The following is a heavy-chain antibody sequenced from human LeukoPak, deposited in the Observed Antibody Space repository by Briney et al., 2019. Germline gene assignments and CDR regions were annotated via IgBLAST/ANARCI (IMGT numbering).Heavy chain of an antibody. CDR1: GFTFSSYE. J-gene: IGHJ4*02. D-gene: IGHD2-2*01. V-gene: IGHV3-48*03. CDR2: ISNSGSSI. Sequence: GESLKISCAASGFTFSSYEMNWVRQAPGKGLEWVSYISNSGSSIYYADSVKGRFTISRDNAKNSLYLQMNSLRAEDTAVYYCARDCSSTSCHDGDYWGQGTLVTVSS. CDR3: ARDCSSTSCHDGDY.